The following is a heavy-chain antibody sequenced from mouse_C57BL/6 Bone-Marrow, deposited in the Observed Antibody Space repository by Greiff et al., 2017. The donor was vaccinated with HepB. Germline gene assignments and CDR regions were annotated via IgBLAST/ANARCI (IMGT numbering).Heavy chain of an antibody. CDR2: ISSGGDYI. Sequence: EVKLVESGEGLVKPGGSLKLSCAASGFSFSSYAMSWVRQTPEKRLEWVAYISSGGDYIYYADTVKGRFTISRDNARNTLYLQMSSLKSEDTAMYYCTREGYDYDWPYWGQGTSVTVSS. CDR3: TREGYDYDWPY. CDR1: GFSFSSYA. J-gene: IGHJ4*01. D-gene: IGHD2-4*01. V-gene: IGHV5-9-1*02.